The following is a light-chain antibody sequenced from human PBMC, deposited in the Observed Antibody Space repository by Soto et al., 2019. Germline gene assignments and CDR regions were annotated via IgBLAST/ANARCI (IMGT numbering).Light chain of an antibody. CDR2: AAS. Sequence: EIVLTQSGCTLSLSPVERATLSCRASQSVISTDLAWYQQKPGQAPRLLVYAASSRASGIPDRFSGSGSGTDFTHTISRLETEDFAVYYGQQYCTSPPDFGGGTRVEI. CDR1: QSVISTD. CDR3: QQYCTSPPD. V-gene: IGKV3-20*01. J-gene: IGKJ4*01.